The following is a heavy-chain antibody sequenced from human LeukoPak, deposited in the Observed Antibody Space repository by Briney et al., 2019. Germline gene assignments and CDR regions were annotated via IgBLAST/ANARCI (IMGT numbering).Heavy chain of an antibody. D-gene: IGHD3-9*01. V-gene: IGHV4-61*02. J-gene: IGHJ6*03. CDR3: ARVLSVAYYMDV. CDR2: IYTSGST. Sequence: SQTLSLTCTVSGGSISSGSYYWSWIRQPAGKGLEWIGRIYTSGSTNYNPSLKSRVTISVDTSKNQFSLKLSSVTAADTAVYYCARVLSVAYYMDVWGKGTTVTVSS. CDR1: GGSISSGSYY.